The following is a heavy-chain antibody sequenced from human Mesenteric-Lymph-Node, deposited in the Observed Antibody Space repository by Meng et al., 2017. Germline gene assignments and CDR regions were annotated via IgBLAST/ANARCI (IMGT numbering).Heavy chain of an antibody. CDR3: AKMEPGWYVKT. CDR2: ISGTGGNT. CDR1: GFIFSDYA. Sequence: EVRLLESGGGLVQPGGSLRLSCAVSGFIFSDYAMSWVRQAPGKGLEWVAPISGTGGNTYYADSVKGRFTVSRDNPKNTLYLQMNSLRVGDTAVYYCAKMEPGWYVKTWGQGTLVTVSS. D-gene: IGHD6-19*01. V-gene: IGHV3-23*01. J-gene: IGHJ5*02.